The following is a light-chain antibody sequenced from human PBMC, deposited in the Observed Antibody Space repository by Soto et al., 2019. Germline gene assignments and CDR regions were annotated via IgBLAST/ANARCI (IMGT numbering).Light chain of an antibody. J-gene: IGKJ4*01. CDR2: AAS. CDR3: QQLATYPLS. CDR1: RGINSR. Sequence: DIQLTQSPSFLSASVGDRVTIICRASRGINSRLAWYQQKPGKAPKLLIYAASTLHDAVPSRFSGSGSGTEFALAISSLQPEDSATYYCQQLATYPLSFGGGTKVEI. V-gene: IGKV1-9*01.